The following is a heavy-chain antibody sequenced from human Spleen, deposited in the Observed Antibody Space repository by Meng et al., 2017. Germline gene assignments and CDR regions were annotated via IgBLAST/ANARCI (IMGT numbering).Heavy chain of an antibody. CDR1: GFTFDDYG. Sequence: GESLKISCAASGFTFDDYGMSWVRQAPGKGLVWVSHIHSDGSSTSYADSVKGRFTISRDNAKNTLYLQMNSLRAEDTAVYFCARGHAMTTPTIRHYLGQGTLVTVSS. CDR3: ARGHAMTTPTIRHY. CDR2: IHSDGSST. D-gene: IGHD4-17*01. V-gene: IGHV3-74*01. J-gene: IGHJ4*02.